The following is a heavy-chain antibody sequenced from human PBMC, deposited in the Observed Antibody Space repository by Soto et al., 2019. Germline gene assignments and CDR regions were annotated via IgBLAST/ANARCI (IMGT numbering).Heavy chain of an antibody. D-gene: IGHD3-3*01. Sequence: TLSLTCAVSGASISTPGYTWSWIRQPPGKGLEWIGYIYPSGASTYNPSLKSRVTVSLDASRNRFSLSVGSVTAADTAVYYCARATFGAVLHIEGWGQGITVTVTS. CDR1: GASISTPGYT. V-gene: IGHV4-30-2*01. CDR2: IYPSGAS. J-gene: IGHJ6*02. CDR3: ARATFGAVLHIEG.